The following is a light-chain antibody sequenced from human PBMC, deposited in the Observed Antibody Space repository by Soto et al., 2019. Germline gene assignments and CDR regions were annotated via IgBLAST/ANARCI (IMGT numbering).Light chain of an antibody. Sequence: EIVLTQSPGTXXLSPGERATXXXXASQSXSXTYLAWYQQKPGQAPRLLIYGASSRATGIPDRFSGSGSGTDFTLTISRLEPEDFAVYYCQQYGSSPYTFGQGTKLEIK. CDR2: GAS. CDR1: QSXSXTY. J-gene: IGKJ2*01. CDR3: QQYGSSPYT. V-gene: IGKV3-20*01.